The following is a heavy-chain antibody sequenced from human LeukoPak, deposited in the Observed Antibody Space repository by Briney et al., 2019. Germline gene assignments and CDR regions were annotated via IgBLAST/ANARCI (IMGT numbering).Heavy chain of an antibody. J-gene: IGHJ4*02. Sequence: GGSLRLSCAASGFTFSSYGMHWVRQAPGKGLEWVAVISYDGSNKYYADSVKGRFTISRDNSKNTLYLQMNSLRAEDTAVYYCARSRAMAYWGQGTLVTVSS. D-gene: IGHD5-18*01. V-gene: IGHV3-30*03. CDR1: GFTFSSYG. CDR2: ISYDGSNK. CDR3: ARSRAMAY.